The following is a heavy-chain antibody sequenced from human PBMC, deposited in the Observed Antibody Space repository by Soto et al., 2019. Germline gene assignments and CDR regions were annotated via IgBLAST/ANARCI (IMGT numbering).Heavy chain of an antibody. J-gene: IGHJ6*02. CDR1: GGSFGGYY. D-gene: IGHD3-3*01. Sequence: PETRSLTCAGYGGSFGGYYWSWFRQPPGKGLEWIGEINHSGSTNYNPSLKSRVTISVDTSKNQFSLKLSSVTAADTAVYYCARARNGIIFFGVVSAYFYGIDIWC. CDR3: ARARNGIIFFGVVSAYFYGIDI. V-gene: IGHV4-34*01. CDR2: INHSGST.